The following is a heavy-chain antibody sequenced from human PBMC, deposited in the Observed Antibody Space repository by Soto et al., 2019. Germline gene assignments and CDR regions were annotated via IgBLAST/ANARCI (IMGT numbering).Heavy chain of an antibody. Sequence: SETLSLTCAVSGGSISSSNWWSWVRQPPGKGLEWIGEIYHSGSTNYNPSLKSRVTISVDKSKNQFSLKLSSVTAADTAVYYCARAPIVVVPAAAFDYYYYGMDVWGQGTTVTVSS. CDR2: IYHSGST. CDR3: ARAPIVVVPAAAFDYYYYGMDV. V-gene: IGHV4-4*02. J-gene: IGHJ6*02. D-gene: IGHD2-2*01. CDR1: GGSISSSNW.